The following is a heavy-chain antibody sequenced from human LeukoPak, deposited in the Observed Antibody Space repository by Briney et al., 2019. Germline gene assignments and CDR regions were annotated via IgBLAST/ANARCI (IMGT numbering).Heavy chain of an antibody. V-gene: IGHV3-23*01. Sequence: PGGSLRLSCAASGFTFSDYAMTWVRQAPGKGLEWVSAISGSGDTTYYADSVKGRFTISRDNSKNTLYLEMNSLRAEDTAVYYCAKDGYCSGGSCHSAYYYYMDVWGKGTTVTVSS. CDR2: ISGSGDTT. J-gene: IGHJ6*03. CDR1: GFTFSDYA. D-gene: IGHD2-15*01. CDR3: AKDGYCSGGSCHSAYYYYMDV.